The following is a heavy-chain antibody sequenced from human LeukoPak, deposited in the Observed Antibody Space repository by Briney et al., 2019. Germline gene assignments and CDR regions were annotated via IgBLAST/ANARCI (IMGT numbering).Heavy chain of an antibody. V-gene: IGHV4-31*03. CDR3: ASYNWNDGAFDI. J-gene: IGHJ3*02. D-gene: IGHD1-20*01. CDR1: GGSISSGGYS. Sequence: PSETLSLTCTVSGGSISSGGYSWSWIRQHPGKGLEWIGYIYYSGSTYYNPSLKSRVTISVDTSKNQFSLKLSSVTAADTAVYYCASYNWNDGAFDIWGQGTMVTVSS. CDR2: IYYSGST.